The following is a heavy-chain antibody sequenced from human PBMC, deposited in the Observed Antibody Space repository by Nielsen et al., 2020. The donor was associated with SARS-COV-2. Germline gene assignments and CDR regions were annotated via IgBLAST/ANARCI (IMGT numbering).Heavy chain of an antibody. CDR1: GGSISSSSYY. CDR3: ARLPYDFWSGYPSLYYYYYYGMDV. D-gene: IGHD3-3*01. V-gene: IGHV4-39*01. Sequence: SETLSLTCTVSGGSISSSSYYWGWIRQPPGKGLEWIGSIYYSGSTYYNPSLKSRVTISVDTSKNQFSLKLSSVTAADTAVYYCARLPYDFWSGYPSLYYYYYYGMDVWGQGTTVTVSS. CDR2: IYYSGST. J-gene: IGHJ6*02.